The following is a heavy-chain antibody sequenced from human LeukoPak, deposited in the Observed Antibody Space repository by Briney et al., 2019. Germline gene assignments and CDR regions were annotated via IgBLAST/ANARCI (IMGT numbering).Heavy chain of an antibody. V-gene: IGHV1-46*01. CDR1: GYTFTSYY. Sequence: ASAKVSCKASGYTFTSYYMHWVRQAPGQGLEWMGIINPSGGSTSYAQKFQGRVTMTRGASTSTVYVELSSLRSEDTAVYYCARDYKGVLRFLEWSDYYYGMDVWGQGTTVTVSS. CDR2: INPSGGST. J-gene: IGHJ6*02. CDR3: ARDYKGVLRFLEWSDYYYGMDV. D-gene: IGHD3-3*01.